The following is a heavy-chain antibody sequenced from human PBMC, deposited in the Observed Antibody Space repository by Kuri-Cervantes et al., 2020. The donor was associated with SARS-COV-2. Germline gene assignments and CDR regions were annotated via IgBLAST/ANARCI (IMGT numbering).Heavy chain of an antibody. CDR2: ISSSSSYI. V-gene: IGHV3-21*03. CDR1: GFTFSSYS. J-gene: IGHJ4*02. CDR3: TTEAPDYDSSGYKY. Sequence: GESLKISCAASGFTFSSYSMNWVRQAPGKGLEWVSSISSSSSYIYYADSVKGRFTISRDNAKNSLYLQMNSLKTEDTAVYYCTTEAPDYDSSGYKYWGQGILVTVSS. D-gene: IGHD3-22*01.